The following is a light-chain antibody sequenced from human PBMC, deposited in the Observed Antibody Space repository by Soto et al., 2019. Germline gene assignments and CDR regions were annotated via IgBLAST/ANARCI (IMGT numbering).Light chain of an antibody. CDR1: QSISSSY. V-gene: IGKV3-20*01. Sequence: EIVLTQSPGTLSLSQGERATLSCRASQSISSSYLAWYQQKPGQAPRLLIYAATSRATAIPDRFSGSGSGTDFTLTISRLEPEDFAVYYCQQYGSSSYTFGQGTQLEIK. CDR3: QQYGSSSYT. CDR2: AAT. J-gene: IGKJ2*01.